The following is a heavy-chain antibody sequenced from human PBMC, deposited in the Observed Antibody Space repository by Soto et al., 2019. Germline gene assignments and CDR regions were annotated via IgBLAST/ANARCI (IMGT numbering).Heavy chain of an antibody. CDR3: ARDLGYYDSSGYFDY. CDR2: ISSSDNII. V-gene: IGHV3-11*01. D-gene: IGHD3-22*01. J-gene: IGHJ4*02. Sequence: AWGSLRLSCAASGFTFIDYYIIFIRRSPGKGLEWVSYISSSDNIIYYADSVKGRFTISRDNAKNSLYLQMNSLRAEDTAVYYCARDLGYYDSSGYFDYWGQGSLVTVSS. CDR1: GFTFIDYY.